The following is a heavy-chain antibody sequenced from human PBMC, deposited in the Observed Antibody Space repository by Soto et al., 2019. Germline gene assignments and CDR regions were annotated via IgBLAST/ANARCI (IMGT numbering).Heavy chain of an antibody. J-gene: IGHJ6*03. CDR2: IGTAGDT. V-gene: IGHV3-13*01. Sequence: GVSLRLSFAAHGFTLSSSDMPWFRQATGKGLEWVSAIGTAGDTYYPGSEKGRFTISRENAKNSLYLQMNSLRAGDTAVYYCASGDYGRYYYMYVWGKGTTVTVSS. CDR3: ASGDYGRYYYMYV. D-gene: IGHD4-17*01. CDR1: GFTLSSSD.